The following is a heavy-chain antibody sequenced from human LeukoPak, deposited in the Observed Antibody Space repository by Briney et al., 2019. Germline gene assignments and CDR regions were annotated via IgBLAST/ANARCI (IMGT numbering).Heavy chain of an antibody. D-gene: IGHD4-17*01. CDR3: ASYGLTAYFDY. CDR1: GGSFSGYY. Sequence: KPSETLSLTCAVYGGSFSGYYWSWIRQPPGKGLEWIGYIYYSGSTNYNPSLKSRVTISVDTSKNQFSLKLSSVTAADTAVYYCASYGLTAYFDYWGQGTLVTVSS. V-gene: IGHV4-59*01. CDR2: IYYSGST. J-gene: IGHJ4*02.